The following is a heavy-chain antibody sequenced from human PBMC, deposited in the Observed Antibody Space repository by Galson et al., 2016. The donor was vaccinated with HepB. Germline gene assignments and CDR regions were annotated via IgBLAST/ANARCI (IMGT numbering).Heavy chain of an antibody. CDR2: ISYDGSNK. D-gene: IGHD2-2*01. V-gene: IGHV3-30*18. Sequence: SLRLSCAASGFTFSSYGMHWVRQAPGKGLEWVAFISYDGSNKKYADSVKGRFTISRDNSKKTLYLQMNSLRAEDTAVYYCAKDGRIYCSSASCHHFHYWGQGTLVTVSS. CDR1: GFTFSSYG. CDR3: AKDGRIYCSSASCHHFHY. J-gene: IGHJ4*02.